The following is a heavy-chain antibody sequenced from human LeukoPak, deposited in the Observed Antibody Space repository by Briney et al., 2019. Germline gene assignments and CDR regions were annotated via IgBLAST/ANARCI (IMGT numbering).Heavy chain of an antibody. Sequence: SETLSLTCTLSGGSISSCSYYCGWIRQPPGKGLEWIGSIYYSGSTYYNPSLKSRVTISVDTSKNQFSLKLSSVTAADTAVYYCASPAVIARDSYMDVWGKGTTVTVSS. CDR3: ASPAVIARDSYMDV. D-gene: IGHD3-22*01. J-gene: IGHJ6*03. CDR1: GGSISSCSYY. CDR2: IYYSGST. V-gene: IGHV4-39*01.